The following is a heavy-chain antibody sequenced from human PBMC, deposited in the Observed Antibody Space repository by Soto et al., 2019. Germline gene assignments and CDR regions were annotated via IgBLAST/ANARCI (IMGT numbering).Heavy chain of an antibody. CDR3: ARGCCSGGSCYSIDY. D-gene: IGHD2-15*01. V-gene: IGHV4-34*01. J-gene: IGHJ4*02. CDR2: INHSGST. CDR1: GGSFSGYY. Sequence: SETLSLTCAVYGGSFSGYYWSWIRQPPGKGLEWIGEINHSGSTNYNPSLKSRVTISVDTSKNQFSLKLSSVTAADTAVYYCARGCCSGGSCYSIDYWGKGTLVTVSS.